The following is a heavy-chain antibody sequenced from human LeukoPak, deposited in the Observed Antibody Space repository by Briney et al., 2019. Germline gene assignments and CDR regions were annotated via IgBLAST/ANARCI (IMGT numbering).Heavy chain of an antibody. Sequence: PSETLSLTCAVYGGTFSGYYWSWLRQPPGKGLEWIGEINHSGSTNYNPSLKSRITISVDTSKNQFSLKLSSVTAADTAVYYCARDYSGSLDYWGQGTLVTVSS. CDR1: GGTFSGYY. CDR3: ARDYSGSLDY. D-gene: IGHD3-10*01. CDR2: INHSGST. V-gene: IGHV4-34*01. J-gene: IGHJ4*02.